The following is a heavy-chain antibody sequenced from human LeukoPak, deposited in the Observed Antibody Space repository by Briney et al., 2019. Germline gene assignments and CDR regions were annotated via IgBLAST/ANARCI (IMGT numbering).Heavy chain of an antibody. D-gene: IGHD5-24*01. CDR1: GFTFSSYS. CDR2: ISSSSSTI. Sequence: GGSLRLSCAASGFTFSSYSMNWVRQAPGKGLEWASYISSSSSTIYYADSVKGRFTISRDNSKNTLYLQMNSLRAEDTAVYYCAKRRDGYNAMDVWGKGTTVTVSS. J-gene: IGHJ6*04. CDR3: AKRRDGYNAMDV. V-gene: IGHV3-48*04.